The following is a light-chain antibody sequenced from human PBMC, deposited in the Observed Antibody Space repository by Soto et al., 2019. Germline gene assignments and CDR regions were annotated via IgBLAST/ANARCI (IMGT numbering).Light chain of an antibody. CDR2: AAS. V-gene: IGKV1D-16*01. CDR3: QQYNNWPPYT. Sequence: DIEMTQSPSSLFASVGDRVTITCRASHNVDNWVAWYQQKPEKAPKSLIYAASSLHSGVPLRFSGSGSGALFTLTISNLQPEDFAVYYCQQYNNWPPYTFGQGTKLEIK. J-gene: IGKJ2*01. CDR1: HNVDNW.